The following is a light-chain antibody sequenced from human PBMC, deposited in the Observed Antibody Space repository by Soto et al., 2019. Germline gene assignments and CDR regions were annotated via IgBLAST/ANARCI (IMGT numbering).Light chain of an antibody. CDR1: QSVNTN. J-gene: IGKJ1*01. Sequence: EIGMTQSPATLSVSPGDRATLSCRASQSVNTNLAWYQQKPGQAPRLLIYGASTLATGIPASFSGSGSGTEFTLTISSLQSEDFAVYYCQQYNNWPRTFGQGTKVEIK. CDR2: GAS. CDR3: QQYNNWPRT. V-gene: IGKV3-15*01.